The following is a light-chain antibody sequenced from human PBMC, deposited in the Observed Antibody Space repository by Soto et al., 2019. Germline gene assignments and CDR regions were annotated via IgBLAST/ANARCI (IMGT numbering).Light chain of an antibody. CDR3: CSYAGSSTLV. Sequence: QSALAQPASVSGSPGQSITISCTGTSSVVGSYNLVSWYQQHPGKAPKLMIYEGSKRPSGVSNRFSGSKSGNTASLTISGLQAEDEADYYCCSYAGSSTLVSGTGTKVTV. J-gene: IGLJ1*01. V-gene: IGLV2-23*01. CDR1: SSVVGSYNL. CDR2: EGS.